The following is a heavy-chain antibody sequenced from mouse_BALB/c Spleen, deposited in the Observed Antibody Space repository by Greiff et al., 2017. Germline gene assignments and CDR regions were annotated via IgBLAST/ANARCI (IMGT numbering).Heavy chain of an antibody. J-gene: IGHJ4*01. CDR1: GYTFTSYW. Sequence: VQLQQPGAELVKPGASVKLSCKASGYTFTSYWMHWVKQRPGQGLEWIGEIDPSDSYTNYNQKFKGKATLTLDKSSSTAYMQLSSLTSEDSAVYYCANYGSSFYYAMDYWGQGTSVTVSS. D-gene: IGHD1-1*01. CDR3: ANYGSSFYYAMDY. CDR2: IDPSDSYT. V-gene: IGHV1-69*02.